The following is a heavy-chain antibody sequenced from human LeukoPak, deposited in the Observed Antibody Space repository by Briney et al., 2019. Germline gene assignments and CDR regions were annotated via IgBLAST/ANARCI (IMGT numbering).Heavy chain of an antibody. CDR3: ARGPIYRLVVVAATDYYGMDV. Sequence: GGSLRLSCAASGFTFSSYAMSWVRQAPGKGLEWVSDITSSGDSTYYADSVKGRFTISRDNPKNTLYLQMNSLRAEDTAVYYCARGPIYRLVVVAATDYYGMDVWGQGTTVTVSS. V-gene: IGHV3-23*01. CDR1: GFTFSSYA. D-gene: IGHD2-15*01. J-gene: IGHJ6*02. CDR2: ITSSGDST.